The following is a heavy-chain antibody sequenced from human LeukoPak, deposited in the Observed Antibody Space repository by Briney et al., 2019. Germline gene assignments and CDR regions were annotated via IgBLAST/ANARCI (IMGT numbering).Heavy chain of an antibody. CDR1: GYTFTSYA. Sequence: GASVKVPCKASGYTFTSYAMHWVRQAPGQRLEWMGWINAGNGNTKYSQKFQGRVTITRDTSASTAYMELSSLRSEDMAVYYCARGFLRGNGVISYWGQGTLVTVSS. V-gene: IGHV1-3*01. J-gene: IGHJ4*02. CDR2: INAGNGNT. D-gene: IGHD3-16*02. CDR3: ARGFLRGNGVISY.